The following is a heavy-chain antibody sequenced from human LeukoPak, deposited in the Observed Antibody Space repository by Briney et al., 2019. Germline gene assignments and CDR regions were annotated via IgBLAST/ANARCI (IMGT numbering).Heavy chain of an antibody. Sequence: PGGSLRLSCAASGFTVSSNYMSWVRQAPGKGLEWVSVIYNDGTTYYADSVKGRFTISRDNSKNTLYLQMNSLTVEDTAVFYCARETTAPYRHFDSWGQGTLVTVS. D-gene: IGHD4-17*01. CDR3: ARETTAPYRHFDS. J-gene: IGHJ4*02. CDR2: IYNDGTT. V-gene: IGHV3-66*01. CDR1: GFTVSSNY.